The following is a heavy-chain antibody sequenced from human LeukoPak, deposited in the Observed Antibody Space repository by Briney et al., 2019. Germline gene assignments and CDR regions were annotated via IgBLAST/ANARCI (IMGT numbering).Heavy chain of an antibody. CDR3: ARAEGFLEWLSLDY. V-gene: IGHV4-59*01. Sequence: SETLSLTCTVSGGSISSYYWSWIRQPPGKGLEWIGYIYYSGSTNYNPSLKSRVTISVDTSKNQFSLKLSSVTAADTAVYYCARAEGFLEWLSLDYWGQGTLVTVSS. CDR1: GGSISSYY. J-gene: IGHJ4*02. CDR2: IYYSGST. D-gene: IGHD3-3*01.